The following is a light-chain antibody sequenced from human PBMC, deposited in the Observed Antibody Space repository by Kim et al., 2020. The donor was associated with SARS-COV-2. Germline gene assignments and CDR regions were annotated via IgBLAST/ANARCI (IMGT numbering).Light chain of an antibody. J-gene: IGLJ2*01. Sequence: QSVLTQPPSMSAAPGQKVTISCSGSSSNIGNEYVSWYQQFPGSAPKLLIYDNDKRPSGIPDRFSGSKSGTSATLAITGLQTGDEADYYCETWDNSLSAGVFGGGTKVTVL. V-gene: IGLV1-51*01. CDR2: DND. CDR1: SSNIGNEY. CDR3: ETWDNSLSAGV.